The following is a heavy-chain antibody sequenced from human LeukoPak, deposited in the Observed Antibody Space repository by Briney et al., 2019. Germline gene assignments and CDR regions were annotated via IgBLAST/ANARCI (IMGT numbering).Heavy chain of an antibody. CDR2: IHRAGRT. V-gene: IGHV4-4*02. Sequence: SETLSLTCAVSGVSISSGEWWIWVRQPPGQGLEWIGEIHRAGRTRYNPSLKSRVTISMDYSKNQFSLKLTSVTAADTAIYYCGKTDIYFNPIDYWGPGSLVTVSS. CDR3: GKTDIYFNPIDY. D-gene: IGHD3-9*01. CDR1: GVSISSGEW. J-gene: IGHJ4*02.